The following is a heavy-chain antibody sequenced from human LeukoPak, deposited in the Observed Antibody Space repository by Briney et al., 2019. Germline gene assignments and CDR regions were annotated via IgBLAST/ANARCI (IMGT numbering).Heavy chain of an antibody. CDR2: MNPNSGNT. V-gene: IGHV1-8*02. CDR1: GYTFTNYG. Sequence: GASVKVSCKSSGYTFTNYGITWVRQATGQGLEWMGWMNPNSGNTGYAQKFQGRVTMTRNTSISTAYMELSSLRSEDTAVYYCARDYGDYVTLFDYWGQGTLVTVSS. D-gene: IGHD4-17*01. J-gene: IGHJ4*02. CDR3: ARDYGDYVTLFDY.